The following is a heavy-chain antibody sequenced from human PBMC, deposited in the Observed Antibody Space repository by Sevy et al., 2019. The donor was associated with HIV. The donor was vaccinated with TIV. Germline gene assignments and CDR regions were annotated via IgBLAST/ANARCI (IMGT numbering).Heavy chain of an antibody. CDR1: GGSISSSNW. V-gene: IGHV4-4*02. CDR3: ARGPPMIAAAGTHNWFDP. Sequence: SETLSLTCAVSGGSISSSNWWSWVRQPPEKGLEWIGEIYRSGSTNYNPSLKSRVTISVDKSKNQFSLKLSSVTAADTAVYYCARGPPMIAAAGTHNWFDPWGQGTLVTVSS. CDR2: IYRSGST. J-gene: IGHJ5*02. D-gene: IGHD6-13*01.